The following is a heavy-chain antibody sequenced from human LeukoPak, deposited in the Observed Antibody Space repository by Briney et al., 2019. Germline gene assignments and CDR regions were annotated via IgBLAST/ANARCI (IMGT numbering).Heavy chain of an antibody. CDR3: ARPSEEYSSGWYGRYYFDY. Sequence: GGSLRLSCAASGFTFSSYWMHWVRQAPGKGLVWVSRINSDGSSTSYADSEKGRFTISRDNAKHTLYPQMNSLRAEDTAVYYCARPSEEYSSGWYGRYYFDYWGQGTLVTVSS. V-gene: IGHV3-74*01. CDR2: INSDGSST. J-gene: IGHJ4*02. D-gene: IGHD6-19*01. CDR1: GFTFSSYW.